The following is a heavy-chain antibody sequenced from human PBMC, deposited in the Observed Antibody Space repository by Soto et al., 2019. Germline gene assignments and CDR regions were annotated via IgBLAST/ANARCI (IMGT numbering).Heavy chain of an antibody. CDR2: IIPIFGTA. Sequence: QVQLVQSGAEVKKPGSSVKVSCKASGGTFSSYAISWVRQAPGQGLEWMGGIIPIFGTANYAQKFQGRVTITADESTSTAYMELSSLRSEDTAVHYCARVKGSLRYFDFNAFDIWGQGTMVTVSS. D-gene: IGHD3-9*01. CDR3: ARVKGSLRYFDFNAFDI. J-gene: IGHJ3*02. CDR1: GGTFSSYA. V-gene: IGHV1-69*01.